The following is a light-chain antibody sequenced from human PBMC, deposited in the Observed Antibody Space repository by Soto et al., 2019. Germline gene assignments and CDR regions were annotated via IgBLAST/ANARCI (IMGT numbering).Light chain of an antibody. J-gene: IGKJ4*01. V-gene: IGKV3D-11*01. CDR2: DAS. Sequence: VLTQSPDTVSLSPGETATLSCRASRDVSIYIAWYQKKTGQPPRLVVYDASKRATGAPARFSGSGSGSDFPLTITNLEPEDVGVYYCQQRHGWPVFGGGTKVEI. CDR3: QQRHGWPV. CDR1: RDVSIY.